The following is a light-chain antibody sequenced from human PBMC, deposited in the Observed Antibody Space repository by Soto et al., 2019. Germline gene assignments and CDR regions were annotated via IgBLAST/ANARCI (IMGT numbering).Light chain of an antibody. Sequence: QSALTQPASVSGSPGQSITISCTGTSSDVGGYNYVSWYQQHPGKAPKLMIYDVSNRPSGVSNRFYGSKSGNTASLTISGLQAEDEADYYCRSYTSSSTGVFGTGTKLTVL. V-gene: IGLV2-14*01. J-gene: IGLJ1*01. CDR2: DVS. CDR3: RSYTSSSTGV. CDR1: SSDVGGYNY.